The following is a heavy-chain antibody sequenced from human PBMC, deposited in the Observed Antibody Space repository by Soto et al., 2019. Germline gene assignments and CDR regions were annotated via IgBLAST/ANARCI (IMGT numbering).Heavy chain of an antibody. CDR3: TRLTEAVTTFVY. Sequence: PGGSLRLSCAASGFTFTRYSMNWVRQAPGKWLEWVSSIRSTANYRYYGDSMRGRFTISRDNAKNSLFLQMNSLSAEDTAVYYCTRLTEAVTTFVYWGQGTPVTVSS. V-gene: IGHV3-21*04. J-gene: IGHJ4*02. CDR1: GFTFTRYS. CDR2: IRSTANYR. D-gene: IGHD1-1*01.